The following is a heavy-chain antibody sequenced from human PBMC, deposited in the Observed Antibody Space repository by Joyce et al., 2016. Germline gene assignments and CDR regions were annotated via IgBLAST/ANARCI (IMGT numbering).Heavy chain of an antibody. Sequence: EDHLVQSGAEMKKPGESLRISCMVSGYTFVNYWISWVHQMPGKGLEWMGRIDPNESGTDYSPSFQGHVTISADKSISTAYLQWSSLKASDTAIYYCARHRGGGNFVPFDYWGQGTLVTVSS. J-gene: IGHJ4*02. CDR1: GYTFVNYW. CDR2: IDPNESGT. V-gene: IGHV5-10-1*03. CDR3: ARHRGGGNFVPFDY. D-gene: IGHD4-23*01.